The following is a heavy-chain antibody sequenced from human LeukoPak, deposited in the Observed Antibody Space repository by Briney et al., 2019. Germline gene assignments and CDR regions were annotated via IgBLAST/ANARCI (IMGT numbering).Heavy chain of an antibody. Sequence: SETLSLTCTVSGGSSSSYYWSWIRPPAGKGLEWIGRIYTSGSTNYNPSLKSRVTMSVDMSKNQFSLKLSSVTTADTAVYYCARGLYYYASPDAFDIWGQGTMVTVSS. CDR1: GGSSSSYY. D-gene: IGHD3-22*01. CDR3: ARGLYYYASPDAFDI. CDR2: IYTSGST. J-gene: IGHJ3*02. V-gene: IGHV4-4*07.